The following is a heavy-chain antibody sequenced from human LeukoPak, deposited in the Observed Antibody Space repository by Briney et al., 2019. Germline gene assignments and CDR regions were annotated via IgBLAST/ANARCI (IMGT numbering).Heavy chain of an antibody. D-gene: IGHD5/OR15-5a*01. CDR3: ARASVRYSHAFHI. V-gene: IGHV4-4*02. CDR1: GGSIRSNNW. CDR2: IYHSGST. Sequence: PSGTLSLTCAVSGGSIRSNNWWSWVRQPPGKGLEWIGEIYHSGSTNYNPSLKSRVTISVDKSKNHFSLNLSSVTAADTALYYCARASVRYSHAFHILGQGTMVTVSS. J-gene: IGHJ3*02.